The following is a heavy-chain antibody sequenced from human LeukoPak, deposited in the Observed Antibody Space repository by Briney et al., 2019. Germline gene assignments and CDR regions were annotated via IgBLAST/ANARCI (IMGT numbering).Heavy chain of an antibody. Sequence: PGGSLRLSCAASGFTFSSYGMSWVRQAPGKGLERVSGITNGGENTYYADSVKGRSTISRDNSKNTLFLQMNSLRAEDTAVYYCAKGTKGFDYWGQGTLVTVSS. CDR1: GFTFSSYG. V-gene: IGHV3-23*01. CDR2: ITNGGENT. J-gene: IGHJ4*02. CDR3: AKGTKGFDY.